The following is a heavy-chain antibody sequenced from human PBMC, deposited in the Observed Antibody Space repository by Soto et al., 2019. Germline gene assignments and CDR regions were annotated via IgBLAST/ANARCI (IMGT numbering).Heavy chain of an antibody. J-gene: IGHJ1*01. Sequence: QVHLVESGGGVVQPGRSLRLSCAASGFTFGSYAMHWVRQAPGKGLEWVAIISYDESNEYYADSVKGRFTISRDNSKNTLSLQMNSLRPEDTAVYYCATELRLGNSGYQRYFEHCGQGTLVTVSS. CDR3: ATELRLGNSGYQRYFEH. CDR2: ISYDESNE. D-gene: IGHD3-22*01. V-gene: IGHV3-30-3*01. CDR1: GFTFGSYA.